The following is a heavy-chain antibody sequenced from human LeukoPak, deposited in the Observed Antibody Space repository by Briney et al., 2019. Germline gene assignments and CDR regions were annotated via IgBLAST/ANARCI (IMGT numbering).Heavy chain of an antibody. J-gene: IGHJ4*02. CDR1: GFTFSSYA. Sequence: GGSLRLSCAASGFTFSSYAMSWVRQAPGKGLEWVAFIRYDGSNKYYADSVKGRFTISRDNSKNTLYLQMNSLRAEDTAVYYCAKDFRDWSYATSPDYWGQGTLVTVSS. V-gene: IGHV3-30*02. CDR3: AKDFRDWSYATSPDY. D-gene: IGHD2-2*01. CDR2: IRYDGSNK.